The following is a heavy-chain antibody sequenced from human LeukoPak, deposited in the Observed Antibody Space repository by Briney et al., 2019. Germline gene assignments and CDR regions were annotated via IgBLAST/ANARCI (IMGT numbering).Heavy chain of an antibody. CDR1: GFIFSSYW. CDR2: IKEDGSEK. CDR3: ARIHSGYIWGDSFDI. J-gene: IGHJ3*02. Sequence: GGSLRLSCVASGFIFSSYWMICVPQAPGKGLEWVANIKEDGSEKYFVDSVKGRFTISRDNAKNSLYLQMNSLGAEDTAMYFCARIHSGYIWGDSFDIWGQGTLVTVSS. D-gene: IGHD5-12*01. V-gene: IGHV3-7*01.